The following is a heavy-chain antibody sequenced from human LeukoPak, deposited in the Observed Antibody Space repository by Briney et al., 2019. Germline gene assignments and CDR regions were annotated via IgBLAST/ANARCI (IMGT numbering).Heavy chain of an antibody. D-gene: IGHD1-26*01. CDR3: ARAGGIVGANNWFDP. CDR1: GGTFSSYA. CDR2: IIPILGIA. Sequence: ASVKVSFKASGGTFSSYAISWVRQAPGQGLEWMGSIIPILGIANYAQKFQGRVTIPENKSTSTAYMELSILRSEDTAVYYCARAGGIVGANNWFDPWGQGTLVTVSS. J-gene: IGHJ5*02. V-gene: IGHV1-69*04.